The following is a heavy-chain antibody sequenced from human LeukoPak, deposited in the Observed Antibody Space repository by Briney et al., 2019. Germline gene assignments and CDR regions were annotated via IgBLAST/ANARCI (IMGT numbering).Heavy chain of an antibody. V-gene: IGHV1-2*06. CDR3: ASFAGYGGNSLDF. CDR1: GYTFTGYY. Sequence: ASVKVSCKASGYTFTGYYMHWVRQAPGQGLEWMGRINPNSGDTNYAQKFQGRVTMTRDTPISTAYMELSRLRSDDTAVYYCASFAGYGGNSLDFWGQGTLVTVSS. D-gene: IGHD4-23*01. J-gene: IGHJ4*02. CDR2: INPNSGDT.